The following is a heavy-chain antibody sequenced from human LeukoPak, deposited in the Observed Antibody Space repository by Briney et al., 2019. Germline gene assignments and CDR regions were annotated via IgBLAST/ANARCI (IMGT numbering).Heavy chain of an antibody. V-gene: IGHV1-2*04. CDR1: GYTFTGYH. CDR3: ARDSGWEVVLYASEI. Sequence: ASVKVSCKASGYTFTGYHIHWVRQAPGQGLKWMGWINPKSGGTNYAQKFEGWVTMTRDTSMSTVYMELSRLKSDDTAVYYCARDSGWEVVLYASEIWGQGTMVTVSS. J-gene: IGHJ3*02. CDR2: INPKSGGT. D-gene: IGHD1-26*01.